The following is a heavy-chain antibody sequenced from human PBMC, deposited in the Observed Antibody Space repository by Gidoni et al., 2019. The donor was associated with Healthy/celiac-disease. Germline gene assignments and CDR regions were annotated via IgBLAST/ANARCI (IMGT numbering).Heavy chain of an antibody. D-gene: IGHD2-2*01. Sequence: QLHLQESGPGLVKPSETLSLTCTVSGGSISSSSYYWGWLRQPPGKGLEWIGSIYYSGSTYYNPSIKSRVTISVDTSKNQLSRKLSSVTAAETAVYYCARVSSCSSTSCLEGFDYWGQGTLVTVSS. CDR1: GGSISSSSYY. J-gene: IGHJ4*02. CDR3: ARVSSCSSTSCLEGFDY. CDR2: IYYSGST. V-gene: IGHV4-39*01.